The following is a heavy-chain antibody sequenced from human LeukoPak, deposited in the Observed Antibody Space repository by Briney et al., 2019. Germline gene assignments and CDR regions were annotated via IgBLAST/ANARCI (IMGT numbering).Heavy chain of an antibody. Sequence: SETLSLTCTVSGYSISSGYYWGWIRQPPGKGLEWIGSIYYSGSTYYNPSLKSRVTISVDTSKNQFSLKLSSVTAADTAVYYCARISYDFEFDFWGQGTLVTVSS. CDR1: GYSISSGYY. D-gene: IGHD3-3*01. CDR3: ARISYDFEFDF. V-gene: IGHV4-38-2*02. J-gene: IGHJ4*02. CDR2: IYYSGST.